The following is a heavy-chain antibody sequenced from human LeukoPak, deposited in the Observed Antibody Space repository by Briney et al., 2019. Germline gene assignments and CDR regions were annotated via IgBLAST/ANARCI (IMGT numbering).Heavy chain of an antibody. V-gene: IGHV3-64D*06. CDR1: GFIFSSYA. CDR2: ITSDGGTT. J-gene: IGHJ4*02. CDR3: LKDEAGYSGY. Sequence: PGGSLRPSCSASGFIFSSYAMHWVRQAPGERLDYVSAITSDGGTTYYADSVKGRFTISRDNSRNTVYLQMSSLRVEDTAVYFCLKDEAGYSGYWGQGTLVTVSS. D-gene: IGHD5-12*01.